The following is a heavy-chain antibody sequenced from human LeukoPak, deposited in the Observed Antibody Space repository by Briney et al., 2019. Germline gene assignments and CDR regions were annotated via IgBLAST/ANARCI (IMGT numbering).Heavy chain of an antibody. V-gene: IGHV4-59*01. D-gene: IGHD1-26*01. J-gene: IGHJ4*02. Sequence: PSETLSLTCTVSGGSISSYYWSWIRQPPGKGLEWIGYIYYSGSTNYNPSLKSRVTISVDTSKNQFSLKLSSVTAADTAVYYCARVGHSGSYLYFDYWGQGTLVTVSS. CDR3: ARVGHSGSYLYFDY. CDR1: GGSISSYY. CDR2: IYYSGST.